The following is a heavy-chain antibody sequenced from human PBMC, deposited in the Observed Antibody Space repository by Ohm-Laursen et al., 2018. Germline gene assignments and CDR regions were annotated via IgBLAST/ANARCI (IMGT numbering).Heavy chain of an antibody. CDR3: ARDPRSSGRLKYFDY. V-gene: IGHV3-23*01. CDR1: GFTFSSYA. CDR2: ISGSGGST. D-gene: IGHD6-19*01. J-gene: IGHJ4*02. Sequence: GSLRLSCAASGFTFSSYAMSWVRQAPGKGLEWVSAISGSGGSTYYADSVKGRFTISRDNSKNTLYLQVSSLRAEDTAVYYCARDPRSSGRLKYFDYWGQGTLVTVSS.